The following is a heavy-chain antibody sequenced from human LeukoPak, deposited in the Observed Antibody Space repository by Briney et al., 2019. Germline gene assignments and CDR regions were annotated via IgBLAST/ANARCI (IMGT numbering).Heavy chain of an antibody. CDR1: GGSISGYH. J-gene: IGHJ6*03. V-gene: IGHV4-59*01. CDR2: IYYSGSS. Sequence: SETLSLTCNVSGGSISGYHWSWIRQPPRKGLEWLGYIYYSGSSNYNPSLKSRVTISADTSKNQFSLKLSSVTAAGTAVYYCARVPRSYYYYYYMDVWGKGTTVTVSS. CDR3: ARVPRSYYYYYYMDV.